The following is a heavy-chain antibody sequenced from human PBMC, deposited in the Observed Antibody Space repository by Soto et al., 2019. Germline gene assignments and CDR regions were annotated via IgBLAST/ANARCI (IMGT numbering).Heavy chain of an antibody. V-gene: IGHV4-39*01. D-gene: IGHD3-10*01. CDR2: SSYNGGT. J-gene: IGHJ4*02. Sequence: ETLSLTCTVSTDSSSFTNSYWGWIRQPPGKGLQWIGSSSYNGGTFYNPSLKGRVVISFDTSKKQSSLQVTSVTAADTAVYFCARHRIEVVWRGFDFWGQGSPVTVSS. CDR1: TDSSSFTNSY. CDR3: ARHRIEVVWRGFDF.